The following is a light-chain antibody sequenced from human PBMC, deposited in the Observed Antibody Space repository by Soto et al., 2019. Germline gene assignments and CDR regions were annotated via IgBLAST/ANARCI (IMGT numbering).Light chain of an antibody. CDR2: SAS. CDR3: QKHNSAPFT. J-gene: IGKJ3*01. Sequence: DIQMTQSPSSLSAPVGDRVTITCRASQGISNYLAWYQQKPGKVPKLLIYSASTLQLGVPSRFSGSGSGTDFTLTISSLQPEDVATYYCQKHNSAPFTFGPGTKVDIK. CDR1: QGISNY. V-gene: IGKV1-27*01.